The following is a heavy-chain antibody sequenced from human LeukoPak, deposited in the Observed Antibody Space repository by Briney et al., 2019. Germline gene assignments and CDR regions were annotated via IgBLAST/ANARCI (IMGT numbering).Heavy chain of an antibody. CDR3: AAGDAFDI. CDR2: ITGSGGST. CDR1: GFTFSNYG. V-gene: IGHV3-23*01. Sequence: GGTLRLSCAASGFTFSNYGLSWVRQAPGKGLEWVSGITGSGGSTYYADSVKGRFTISRDNAKNSLYLQMNSLRAEDTAVYYCAAGDAFDIWGQGTMVTVSS. J-gene: IGHJ3*02.